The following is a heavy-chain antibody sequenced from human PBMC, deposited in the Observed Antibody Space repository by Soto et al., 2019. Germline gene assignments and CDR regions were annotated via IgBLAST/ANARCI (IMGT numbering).Heavy chain of an antibody. D-gene: IGHD5-18*01. J-gene: IGHJ4*02. CDR1: GYTFTSYY. Sequence: GASVKVSCKASGYTFTSYYMHWVRQAPGQGLEWMGIINPSGGSTSYAQKFQGRVTMTRDTSTSTVYMELSSLRSEDTAVYYCARDLKDPPPSRYSPTPTGFDYWGQGPLVTVSS. CDR3: ARDLKDPPPSRYSPTPTGFDY. V-gene: IGHV1-46*01. CDR2: INPSGGST.